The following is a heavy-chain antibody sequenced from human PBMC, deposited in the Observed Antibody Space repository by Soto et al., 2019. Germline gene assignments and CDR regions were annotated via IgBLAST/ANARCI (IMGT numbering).Heavy chain of an antibody. D-gene: IGHD5-12*01. J-gene: IGHJ4*02. CDR2: INHSGST. CDR1: GGSFSGYY. CDR3: ARGGSGYSGYATLALGY. Sequence: QVQLQQWGAGLLKPSETLSLTCAVYGGSFSGYYWSWIRQPPGKGLEWIGEINHSGSTNYNPSLKGRVTISVNTSRNQFSLKLSSVTAADTAVYYCARGGSGYSGYATLALGYWGQGTLVTVSS. V-gene: IGHV4-34*01.